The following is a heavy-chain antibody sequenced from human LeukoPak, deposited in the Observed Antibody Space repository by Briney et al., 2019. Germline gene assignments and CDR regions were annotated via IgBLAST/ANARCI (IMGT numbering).Heavy chain of an antibody. V-gene: IGHV4-31*03. Sequence: SQTLSLTCTVSGGSISSGGYYWSWIRQHPGKGLEWIGYIYYNGSTYYNPPLKSRVTISVDTSKNQFSLKLSSVTAADTAVYYCARDDATLDAFDIWGQGTMVTASS. CDR1: GGSISSGGYY. J-gene: IGHJ3*02. CDR3: ARDDATLDAFDI. CDR2: IYYNGST.